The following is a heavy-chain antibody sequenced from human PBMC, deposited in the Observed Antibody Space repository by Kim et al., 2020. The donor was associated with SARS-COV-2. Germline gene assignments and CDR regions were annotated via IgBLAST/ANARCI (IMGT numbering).Heavy chain of an antibody. CDR2: IYYSGST. CDR3: ARGIFRYNFDY. D-gene: IGHD1-20*01. Sequence: SETLSLTCTVSGGSISSGAHYWNWIRQHPGKGLEWIGNIYYSGSTYYNPSLKSRLTISIDTSKNQFSLRLSSVTAADTAVYYCARGIFRYNFDYWGQGIL. CDR1: GGSISSGAHY. V-gene: IGHV4-31*03. J-gene: IGHJ4*02.